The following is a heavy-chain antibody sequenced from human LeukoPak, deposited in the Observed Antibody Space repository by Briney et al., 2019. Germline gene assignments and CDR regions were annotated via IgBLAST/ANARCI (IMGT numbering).Heavy chain of an antibody. V-gene: IGHV3-23*01. CDR2: ISGSGGST. CDR3: AKVRQWLEPFDY. J-gene: IGHJ4*02. Sequence: PGGSLRPSCLPSGFTFSSYAMSWVRQAPGKGLEWVSAISGSGGSTYYADSVKGRFTISRDNSKNTLYLQMNSLRAEDTAVYYCAKVRQWLEPFDYWGQGTLVTVSS. D-gene: IGHD6-19*01. CDR1: GFTFSSYA.